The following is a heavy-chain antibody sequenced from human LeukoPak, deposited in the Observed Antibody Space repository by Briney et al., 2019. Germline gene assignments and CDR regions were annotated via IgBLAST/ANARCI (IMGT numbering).Heavy chain of an antibody. CDR3: AHHIAVAGLFDY. J-gene: IGHJ4*02. Sequence: SETLSLTCTVSGGSISSYYWSWIRQPPGKGLEWIGYIYYSGSTNYNPSLKSRVTISVDTSKNQISLKLSSVTAADTAVYYCAHHIAVAGLFDYWGQGTLVTVSS. CDR1: GGSISSYY. CDR2: IYYSGST. D-gene: IGHD6-19*01. V-gene: IGHV4-59*01.